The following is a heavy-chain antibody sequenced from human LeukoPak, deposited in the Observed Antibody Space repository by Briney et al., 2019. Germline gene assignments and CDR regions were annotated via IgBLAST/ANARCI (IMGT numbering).Heavy chain of an antibody. V-gene: IGHV4-59*08. CDR3: ARHWHYYDSSGYYLNWFDP. CDR2: IYYSGST. J-gene: IGHJ5*02. Sequence: SETLSLTCTVSGGSISSYYWSWIQQPPGKGLEWIGYIYYSGSTNYNPSLKSRVTISVDTSKNQFSLKPSSVTAADTAAYYCARHWHYYDSSGYYLNWFDPWGQGTLVTVSS. CDR1: GGSISSYY. D-gene: IGHD3-22*01.